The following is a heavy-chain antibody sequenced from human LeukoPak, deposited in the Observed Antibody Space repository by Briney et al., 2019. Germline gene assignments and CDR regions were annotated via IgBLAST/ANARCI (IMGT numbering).Heavy chain of an antibody. D-gene: IGHD3-22*01. CDR3: ARVWSSGYTKDY. CDR2: ISSSSSTI. CDR1: GFTFGSYS. Sequence: GGSLRLSCAASGFTFGSYSIDWVCQAPGKGLEWLSYISSSSSTIYYADSVKGRFTISRDNAKNSVYLQMNSLRAEDTAVYYCARVWSSGYTKDYWGQGTLVTVSS. J-gene: IGHJ4*02. V-gene: IGHV3-48*04.